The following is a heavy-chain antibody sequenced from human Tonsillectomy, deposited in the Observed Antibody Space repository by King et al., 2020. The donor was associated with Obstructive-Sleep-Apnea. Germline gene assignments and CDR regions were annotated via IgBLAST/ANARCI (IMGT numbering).Heavy chain of an antibody. V-gene: IGHV3-7*03. CDR1: GFSFTGYW. CDR3: AGGLGYGTGPYYFDY. J-gene: IGHJ4*02. Sequence: DVQLVESGGGLVQPGGSLRLSCAASGFSFTGYWMTWVRQAPGKGLEWVATIKQDGSAKYYVDSVRGRFTITIDTSTNSLSLQMNSLRGEVTALYYCAGGLGYGTGPYYFDYWGQGTLVTVSS. CDR2: IKQDGSAK. D-gene: IGHD2-8*02.